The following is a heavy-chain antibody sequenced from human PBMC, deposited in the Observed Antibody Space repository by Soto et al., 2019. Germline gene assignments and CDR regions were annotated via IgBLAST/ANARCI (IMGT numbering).Heavy chain of an antibody. J-gene: IGHJ5*02. V-gene: IGHV3-21*04. CDR2: ISSNSAYI. D-gene: IGHD3-3*01. CDR3: ANGRFLEWLLPDNWFDP. Sequence: LRLSCAASGFTFRSFTMNWVRQAPGKGLEWVSTISSNSAYIYYTDALRGRFTISRDNSKNMLYLQMNSLRDEDTAVYYCANGRFLEWLLPDNWFDPWGQGTLVTVSS. CDR1: GFTFRSFT.